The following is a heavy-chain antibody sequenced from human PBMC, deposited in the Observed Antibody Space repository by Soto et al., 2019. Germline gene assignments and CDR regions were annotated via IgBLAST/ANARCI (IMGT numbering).Heavy chain of an antibody. D-gene: IGHD2-2*01. CDR2: IFHSGNA. V-gene: IGHV4-59*01. Sequence: SETLSLTCTVSGGSMRNVYWSWIRQPPGKRLEWIGFIFHSGNAKYNPSLKSRVTISIDTSKSQFSLSLDSVTAADTAVYFCARAHARSVPFDYWGLGTLVTVSS. J-gene: IGHJ4*01. CDR1: GGSMRNVY. CDR3: ARAHARSVPFDY.